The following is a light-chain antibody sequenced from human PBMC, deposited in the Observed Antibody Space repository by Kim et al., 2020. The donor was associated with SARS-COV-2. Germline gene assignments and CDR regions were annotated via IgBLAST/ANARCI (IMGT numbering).Light chain of an antibody. J-gene: IGKJ1*01. CDR3: QQYGNSLWT. CDR1: QSVSSSY. CDR2: GAS. Sequence: SPREGATVSCRASQSVSSSYLDWALQRPGHAPRLLINGASSRAADVPDRFSDCGSGTDFTLTIIRLEPEDAAVYYCQQYGNSLWTFGQGTKVDIK. V-gene: IGKV3-20*01.